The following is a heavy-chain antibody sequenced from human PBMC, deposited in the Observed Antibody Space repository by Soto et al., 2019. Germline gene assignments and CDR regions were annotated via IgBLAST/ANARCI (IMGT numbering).Heavy chain of an antibody. J-gene: IGHJ3*02. V-gene: IGHV4-59*01. CDR1: GGSISSYY. Sequence: SETLSLTCTVSGGSISSYYWSWIRQPPGKGLEWIGYIYYSGSTNYNPSIKSRVTISVDTSKNQFSLKLSSVTAADTAVYYCGSGLFGGTCYDAFDIWGQGKMFPVSS. CDR3: GSGLFGGTCYDAFDI. CDR2: IYYSGST. D-gene: IGHD2-15*01.